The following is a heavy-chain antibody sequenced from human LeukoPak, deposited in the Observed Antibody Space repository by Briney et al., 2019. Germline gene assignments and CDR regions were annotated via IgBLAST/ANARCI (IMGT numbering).Heavy chain of an antibody. Sequence: SETLSLTCAVYGGSFSGYYWSWLRQPPGKGLEWLGEINHSGSTNYNPSLKSRVTISVDTSKNQFSLKLSSVTAADTAVYYCAGNCSSTSCPPGGFDYWGQGTLVTVSS. CDR3: AGNCSSTSCPPGGFDY. V-gene: IGHV4-34*01. D-gene: IGHD2-2*01. J-gene: IGHJ4*02. CDR1: GGSFSGYY. CDR2: INHSGST.